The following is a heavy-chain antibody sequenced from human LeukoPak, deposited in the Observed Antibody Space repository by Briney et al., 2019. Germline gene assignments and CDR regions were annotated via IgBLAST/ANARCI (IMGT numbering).Heavy chain of an antibody. Sequence: GGSLRLSCPASDFSFSSYGMNWVRQAPGKGLEWVSSISSSSSYIYYADTVKGRFTISRDNAKNSLYLQMNSLRAEDTAVYYCARGSWKYFDWLLPGDDWFDPWGKGTLVTVSS. J-gene: IGHJ5*02. V-gene: IGHV3-21*01. CDR3: ARGSWKYFDWLLPGDDWFDP. CDR1: DFSFSSYG. CDR2: ISSSSSYI. D-gene: IGHD3-9*01.